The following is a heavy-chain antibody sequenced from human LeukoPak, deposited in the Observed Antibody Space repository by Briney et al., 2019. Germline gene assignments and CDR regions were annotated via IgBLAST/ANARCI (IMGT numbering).Heavy chain of an antibody. D-gene: IGHD4-23*01. Sequence: SETLSLTCTVSGGSISSYYWSWIRQPPGKGLEWIGYIYYSGSTNYNPSLKSRVTISVDTSKNQFSLKLSSVTAADTTVYYCAREYGGNSGIDYWGQGTLVTVSS. CDR3: AREYGGNSGIDY. J-gene: IGHJ4*02. V-gene: IGHV4-59*01. CDR2: IYYSGST. CDR1: GGSISSYY.